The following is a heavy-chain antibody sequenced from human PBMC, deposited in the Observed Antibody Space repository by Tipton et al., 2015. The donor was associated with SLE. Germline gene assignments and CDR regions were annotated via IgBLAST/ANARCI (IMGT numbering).Heavy chain of an antibody. V-gene: IGHV3-74*01. J-gene: IGHJ3*02. Sequence: SLRLSCAASGFTFSSYWMHWVRQAPGKGLVWVSRINSDGSSTSYADSVKGRFTISRDNAKNTLYLQMNSLRAEDTAVYYCARGAVEMATIPDIWGQGTMVTVPS. CDR2: INSDGSST. CDR1: GFTFSSYW. CDR3: ARGAVEMATIPDI. D-gene: IGHD5-24*01.